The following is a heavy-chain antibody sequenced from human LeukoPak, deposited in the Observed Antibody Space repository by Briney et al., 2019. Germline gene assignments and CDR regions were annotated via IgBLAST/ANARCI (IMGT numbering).Heavy chain of an antibody. CDR2: ISAYNGHT. Sequence: GASVKVSCKASGYTFSTYGISWVRQAPGQGLEWMGWISAYNGHTNYAQKFQGRVTMTTDTSTSTAYMELTSLTSDDTAVYYCARDKDLWAVAGTFDYWGQGTLVTVSS. D-gene: IGHD6-19*01. V-gene: IGHV1-18*01. CDR1: GYTFSTYG. J-gene: IGHJ4*02. CDR3: ARDKDLWAVAGTFDY.